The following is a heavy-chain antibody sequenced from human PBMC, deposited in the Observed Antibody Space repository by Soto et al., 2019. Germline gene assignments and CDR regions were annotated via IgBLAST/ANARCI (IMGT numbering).Heavy chain of an antibody. J-gene: IGHJ5*02. Sequence: SETLSLTCTVSGGSVSSGSYYWSWIRQPPGKGLEWIGYIYYSGSTNYNPSLKSRVTISVDTSKNQFSLKLSSVTAADTAVYYCARAHEYYDILTGSTSGWFDPWGQGTLVTVST. CDR3: ARAHEYYDILTGSTSGWFDP. D-gene: IGHD3-9*01. CDR2: IYYSGST. CDR1: GGSVSSGSYY. V-gene: IGHV4-61*01.